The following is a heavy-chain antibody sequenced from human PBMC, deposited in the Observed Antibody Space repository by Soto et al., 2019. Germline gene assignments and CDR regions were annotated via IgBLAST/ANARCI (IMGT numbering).Heavy chain of an antibody. Sequence: GGSLRLSCAASGFTFSSYAMSWARQAPGKGLEWVSAISGSGGSTYYADSVKGRFTISRDNSKNTLYLQMNSLRAEDTAVYYCAKGLDYGGKTERVTIDYWGQGTLVTVSS. CDR3: AKGLDYGGKTERVTIDY. CDR1: GFTFSSYA. CDR2: ISGSGGST. J-gene: IGHJ4*02. D-gene: IGHD4-17*01. V-gene: IGHV3-23*01.